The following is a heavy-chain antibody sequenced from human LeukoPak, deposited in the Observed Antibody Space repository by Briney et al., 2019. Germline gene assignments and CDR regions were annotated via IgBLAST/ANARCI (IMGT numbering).Heavy chain of an antibody. CDR1: GYTFTGYY. CDR2: INAGNGNT. D-gene: IGHD3-22*01. J-gene: IGHJ4*02. V-gene: IGHV1-3*01. CDR3: ATQPWYYDSSGYFLNY. Sequence: ASVKVSCKASGYTFTGYYMHWVRQAPGQRLEWMGWINAGNGNTKYSQKFQGRVTITRDTSASTAYMELSSLRSEDTAVYYCATQPWYYDSSGYFLNYWGQGTLVTVSS.